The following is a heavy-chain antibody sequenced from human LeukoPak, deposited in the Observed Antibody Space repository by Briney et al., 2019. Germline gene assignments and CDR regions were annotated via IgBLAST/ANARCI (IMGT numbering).Heavy chain of an antibody. D-gene: IGHD1-1*01. CDR2: IRSKTSGGTT. CDR3: NTFSWNSPFDY. Sequence: GGSLRLSCTASGFTFSDAWVTWVRQAPGKGLEWVGRIRSKTSGGTTDYAAPVNGRFTISRDDSKNTIFLQMNSLKTEDTAVYYCNTFSWNSPFDYWGQGTLVTVSS. V-gene: IGHV3-15*01. CDR1: GFTFSDAW. J-gene: IGHJ4*02.